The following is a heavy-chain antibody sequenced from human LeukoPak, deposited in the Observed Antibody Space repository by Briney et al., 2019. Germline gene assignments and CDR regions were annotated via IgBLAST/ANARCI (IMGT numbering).Heavy chain of an antibody. D-gene: IGHD4-11*01. J-gene: IGHJ4*02. CDR3: ARYRDTNYFDF. CDR2: ISSSSSYI. CDR1: GFTFSSYT. Sequence: GGSLRLSCAASGFTFSSYTMNWVRQAPGKGLEWVSSISSSSSYIYYADSVKGRFTISRDNAKNSLYLQMNSLRAEDTAVYYCARYRDTNYFDFWGQGTLVTVSS. V-gene: IGHV3-21*01.